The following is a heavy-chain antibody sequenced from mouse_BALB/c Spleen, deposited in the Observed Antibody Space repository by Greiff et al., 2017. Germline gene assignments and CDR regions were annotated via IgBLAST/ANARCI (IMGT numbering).Heavy chain of an antibody. CDR3: ARSGGNYRWYFDV. D-gene: IGHD2-1*01. Sequence: QVQLKQPGAELVKPGASVKLSCKASGYTFTSYWMHWVKQRPGQGLEWIGAIDTSDSYTSYNQKFKGKATLTVDESSSTAYMQLSSLTSEDSAVYYCARSGGNYRWYFDVWGAGTTVTVSS. CDR2: IDTSDSYT. V-gene: IGHV1-69*02. CDR1: GYTFTSYW. J-gene: IGHJ1*01.